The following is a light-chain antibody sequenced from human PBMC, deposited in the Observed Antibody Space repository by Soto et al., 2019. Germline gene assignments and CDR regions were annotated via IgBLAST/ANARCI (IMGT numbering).Light chain of an antibody. Sequence: DIVMTQSPATLSVSPGERATLSCRASQGVASNLAWYQQRPGQAPRLLIYGASTRATGVPVRFSGSGSGTEFTLTISSLQSEDFAVYYCHHYNNWPHTFGGGTKVEIK. CDR3: HHYNNWPHT. J-gene: IGKJ4*01. V-gene: IGKV3-15*01. CDR1: QGVASN. CDR2: GAS.